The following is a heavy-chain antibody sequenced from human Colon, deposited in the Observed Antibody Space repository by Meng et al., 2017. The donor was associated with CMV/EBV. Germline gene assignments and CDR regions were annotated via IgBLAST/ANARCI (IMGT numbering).Heavy chain of an antibody. CDR3: ARETRSSCWEVLDY. V-gene: IGHV4-34*01. Sequence: VQVHQWGAGLVQPSATLSLTCAVYGESFSDYFWTWIRHPRGRGVWWIGESYYTGSTNYSPSLKSRVTISLDTSKNQSSLQLNSVTAEDTAVYYCARETRSSCWEVLDYWGHGTLVTVSS. D-gene: IGHD2-2*01. CDR2: SYYTGST. J-gene: IGHJ4*01. CDR1: GESFSDYF.